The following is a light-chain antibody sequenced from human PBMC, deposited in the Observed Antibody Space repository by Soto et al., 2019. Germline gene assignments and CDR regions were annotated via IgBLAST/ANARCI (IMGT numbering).Light chain of an antibody. V-gene: IGKV3-20*01. Sequence: EIVLTQSPGTLSLSPGERATLSCRASQSVSSSYLAWYQQKPGQAPRLLIYGASNRATGIPDRFSGSGSGTDFTLTISRLDPEDFAVYYCQQYGSSPPITFGGGTAVEIK. J-gene: IGKJ4*01. CDR3: QQYGSSPPIT. CDR2: GAS. CDR1: QSVSSSY.